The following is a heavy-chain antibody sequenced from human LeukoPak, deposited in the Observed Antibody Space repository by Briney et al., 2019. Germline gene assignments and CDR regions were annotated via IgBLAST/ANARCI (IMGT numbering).Heavy chain of an antibody. CDR1: GFTFSSYS. D-gene: IGHD3-10*01. V-gene: IGHV3-21*01. Sequence: GGSLRLSCAASGFTFSSYSMNWVRQAPGKGLEWVSSISSSSSYIYYADSVKGRFTISRDNAKNSLYLQMNSLRAEDTAVYYCARHLGRLWFGENLREVFPQKFDPWGQGTLVTVSS. CDR3: ARHLGRLWFGENLREVFPQKFDP. J-gene: IGHJ5*02. CDR2: ISSSSSYI.